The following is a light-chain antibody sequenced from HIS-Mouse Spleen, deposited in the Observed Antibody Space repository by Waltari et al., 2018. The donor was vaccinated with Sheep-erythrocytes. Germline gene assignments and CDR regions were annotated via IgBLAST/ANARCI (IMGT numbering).Light chain of an antibody. J-gene: IGKJ4*01. V-gene: IGKV1-39*01. CDR2: AAS. Sequence: IQMTQSPSSLAGSVGSRSTITCRASQGNSSYLSWSQQKPGKAPKLLIYAASSLQSGVPSRFSGSGSGTDFTLTISSLQPEDFATYYCQQSYSTPPTFGRGTKVEIK. CDR3: QQSYSTPPT. CDR1: QGNSSY.